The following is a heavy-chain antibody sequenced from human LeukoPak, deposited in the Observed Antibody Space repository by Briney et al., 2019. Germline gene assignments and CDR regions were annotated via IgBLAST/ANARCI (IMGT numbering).Heavy chain of an antibody. J-gene: IGHJ4*02. CDR3: ASYTAGGGGLDY. CDR2: INHSGST. CDR1: GGSFSGYY. D-gene: IGHD5-18*01. Sequence: SSETLSLTCAVYGGSFSGYYWSWIRQPPGKGLEWIGEINHSGSTNYNPSLKSRVTISVDTSKNQFSLKLSSVTAADTAVYYCASYTAGGGGLDYWGQGTLVTVSS. V-gene: IGHV4-34*01.